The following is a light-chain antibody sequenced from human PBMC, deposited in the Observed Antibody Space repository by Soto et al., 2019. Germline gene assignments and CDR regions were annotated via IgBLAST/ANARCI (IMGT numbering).Light chain of an antibody. CDR1: QSVTRPY. J-gene: IGKJ1*01. V-gene: IGKV3-20*01. Sequence: EIVLTQSPDILSLSPGERATLSCRASQSVTRPYLAWYQHNPGQAPRLLIYGVSSRATGIPDRFNGFGSGTDFVLTINRLEPGDSAVYYCQQYDSFPRTFGPGPQVEI. CDR2: GVS. CDR3: QQYDSFPRT.